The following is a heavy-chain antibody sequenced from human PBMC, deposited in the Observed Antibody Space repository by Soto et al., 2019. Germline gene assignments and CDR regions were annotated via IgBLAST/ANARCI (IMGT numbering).Heavy chain of an antibody. D-gene: IGHD3-22*01. CDR3: VKGEYYYDSAAYYPFDH. CDR1: GFTFSSYS. CDR2: ISSSSSTI. Sequence: XXSLRLSCAAAGFTFSSYSMHWVLQAPGKGLEWVSYISSSSSTIYYADSVKGRFTISRDNSKNTHYLQMSNLRAEDTAVYYCVKGEYYYDSAAYYPFDHWGQGTLVTVSS. V-gene: IGHV3-48*01. J-gene: IGHJ4*02.